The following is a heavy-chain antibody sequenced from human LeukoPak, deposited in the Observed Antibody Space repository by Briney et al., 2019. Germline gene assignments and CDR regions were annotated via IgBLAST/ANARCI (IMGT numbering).Heavy chain of an antibody. V-gene: IGHV1-46*01. Sequence: EASVKVSCKASGYTFTGYYMHWVRQAPGQGLEWMGIINPSGGSTSYAQKFQGRVTMTRDMSTSTVYMELSSLRSEDTAVYYCARDINGYNAPPDAFDIWGQGTMVTVSS. D-gene: IGHD5-24*01. J-gene: IGHJ3*02. CDR2: INPSGGST. CDR1: GYTFTGYY. CDR3: ARDINGYNAPPDAFDI.